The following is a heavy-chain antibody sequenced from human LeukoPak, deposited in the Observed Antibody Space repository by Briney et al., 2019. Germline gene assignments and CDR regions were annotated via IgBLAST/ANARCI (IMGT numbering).Heavy chain of an antibody. Sequence: GGSLRLSCAASGFTFSSYGMHWVRQAPGKGLEWVAFIRYDGSNKYYADSVKGRFTISRDNSKNTLYLQMNSLRAEDTAVYYCAKTMQWLVLYFDYWGQGTLVTVSS. V-gene: IGHV3-30*02. J-gene: IGHJ4*02. CDR1: GFTFSSYG. D-gene: IGHD6-19*01. CDR3: AKTMQWLVLYFDY. CDR2: IRYDGSNK.